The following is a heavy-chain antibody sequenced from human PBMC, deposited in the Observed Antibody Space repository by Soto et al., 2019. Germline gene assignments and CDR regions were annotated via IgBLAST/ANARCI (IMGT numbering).Heavy chain of an antibody. CDR2: ISGSGGST. CDR1: GFTFSSNA. D-gene: IGHD3-10*01. Sequence: EVQLLESGGGLVQPGGSLRLSCAASGFTFSSNAMSWVRQAPVKGLEWASAISGSGGSTYYADSVKGQFTISRDNYQHTLYLQMNSLRAEATAVNYCFVWYYYGSGSYYRDAFDIWGRRKMVTVSS. V-gene: IGHV3-23*01. J-gene: IGHJ3*02. CDR3: FVWYYYGSGSYYRDAFDI.